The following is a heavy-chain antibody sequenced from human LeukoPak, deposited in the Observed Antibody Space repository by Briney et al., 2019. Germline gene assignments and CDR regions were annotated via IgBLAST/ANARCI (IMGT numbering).Heavy chain of an antibody. CDR3: ASPKLAAATIWPPAIGY. CDR2: ISSSGSTI. D-gene: IGHD5-12*01. J-gene: IGHJ4*02. CDR1: GFTFSDYY. Sequence: GGSLRLSCAASGFTFSDYYMSWIRQAPGKGLEWVSYISSSGSTIYYADSVKGRFTISRDNAKNSLYLQMNSLRAEDTAVYYCASPKLAAATIWPPAIGYWGQGTLVTVSS. V-gene: IGHV3-11*04.